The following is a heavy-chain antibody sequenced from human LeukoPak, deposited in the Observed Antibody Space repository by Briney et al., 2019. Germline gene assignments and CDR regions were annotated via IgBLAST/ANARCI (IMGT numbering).Heavy chain of an antibody. J-gene: IGHJ4*02. V-gene: IGHV3-11*01. CDR2: ISSSGSTI. Sequence: GGSLRLSCAASGFTFSDYYMSWVRQAPGKGLEWVSYISSSGSTIYYADSVKGRFTISRDNAKNSLYLQMNSLRAEDTAVYYCARKYYYDSSGYDAYFDYWGQGTLVTVSS. D-gene: IGHD3-22*01. CDR3: ARKYYYDSSGYDAYFDY. CDR1: GFTFSDYY.